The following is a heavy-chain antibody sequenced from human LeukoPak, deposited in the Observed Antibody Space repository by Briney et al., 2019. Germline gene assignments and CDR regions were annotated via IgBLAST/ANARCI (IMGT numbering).Heavy chain of an antibody. CDR3: ARSWYEGLVNDY. Sequence: PGGSLRLSCAASGFTFSSYGMSWVRQAPGKGLEWVANIKQDGSEKYYVDSVKGRFTISRDNAKNSLYLQMNSLRAEDTAVYYCARSWYEGLVNDYWGQGTLVTVSS. J-gene: IGHJ4*02. D-gene: IGHD6-13*01. CDR1: GFTFSSYG. CDR2: IKQDGSEK. V-gene: IGHV3-7*01.